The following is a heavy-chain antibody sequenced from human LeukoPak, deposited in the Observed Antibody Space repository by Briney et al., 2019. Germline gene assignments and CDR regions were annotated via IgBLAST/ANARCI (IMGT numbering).Heavy chain of an antibody. D-gene: IGHD1-1*01. Sequence: PGRSLRLSCAASGFTFSSYAMHWVRQAPGKGLEGVAVISYDGSNKYYADSVKGRFTISRDNSKNTLYLQMNSLRAEDTAVYYCARDRRAPSWNDVGDDAFDIWGQGTMVTVSS. V-gene: IGHV3-30*01. J-gene: IGHJ3*02. CDR3: ARDRRAPSWNDVGDDAFDI. CDR1: GFTFSSYA. CDR2: ISYDGSNK.